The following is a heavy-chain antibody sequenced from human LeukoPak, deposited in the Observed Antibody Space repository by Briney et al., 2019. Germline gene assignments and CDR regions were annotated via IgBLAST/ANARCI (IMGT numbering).Heavy chain of an antibody. CDR1: GFTFTNYW. V-gene: IGHV3-23*01. CDR2: ISGSGGST. D-gene: IGHD3-10*01. J-gene: IGHJ4*02. CDR3: AKSGWFGEPSRN. Sequence: GGSLRLSCAASGFTFTNYWMHWVRQAPGKGLEWVSAISGSGGSTYYADSVKGRFTISRDNSKNTLYLQMNSLRAEDTAVYYCAKSGWFGEPSRNWGQGTLVTVSS.